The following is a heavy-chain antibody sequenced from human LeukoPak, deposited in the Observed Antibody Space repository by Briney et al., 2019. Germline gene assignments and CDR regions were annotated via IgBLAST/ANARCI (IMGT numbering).Heavy chain of an antibody. CDR2: IKQDESEK. V-gene: IGHV3-7*04. CDR3: ARDKEVRGVIGGMDV. D-gene: IGHD3-10*01. J-gene: IGHJ6*02. CDR1: GFTFSSYW. Sequence: GGSLRHSCAAPGFTFSSYWMSWVRQAPGKGLEWVANIKQDESEKYYVDSVKGRFTISRDNAKNSLYLQMNSLRAEDTAVYYCARDKEVRGVIGGMDVWGQGTTVTVSS.